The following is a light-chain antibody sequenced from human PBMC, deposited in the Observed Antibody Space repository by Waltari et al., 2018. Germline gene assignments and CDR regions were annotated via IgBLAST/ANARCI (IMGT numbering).Light chain of an antibody. Sequence: SYVVTQPPSVSVAPGEPARVTCGGDSIGSYSVHWYQQKPGQAPVPVIRYDTDRPSGIPERFSGSNSANTATLTISRVEAGDEANYYCQVWHAAIDPGVFGTGTEVTV. CDR3: QVWHAAIDPGV. J-gene: IGLJ1*01. CDR1: SIGSYS. CDR2: YDT. V-gene: IGLV3-21*04.